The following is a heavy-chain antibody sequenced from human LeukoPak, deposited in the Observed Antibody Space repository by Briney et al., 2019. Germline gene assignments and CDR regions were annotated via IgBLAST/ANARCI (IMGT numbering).Heavy chain of an antibody. CDR2: IYYSGGT. V-gene: IGHV4-30-4*01. CDR3: ARETHIVVVTATHWYFDL. Sequence: KSSETLSLTCTVSGGSISSGDYYWSWIRQPPGKGLEWIGYIYYSGGTYYNPSLKSRVTISVDTSKNQFSLKLSSVTAADTAVYYCARETHIVVVTATHWYFDLWGRGTLVTVSS. CDR1: GGSISSGDYY. J-gene: IGHJ2*01. D-gene: IGHD2-21*02.